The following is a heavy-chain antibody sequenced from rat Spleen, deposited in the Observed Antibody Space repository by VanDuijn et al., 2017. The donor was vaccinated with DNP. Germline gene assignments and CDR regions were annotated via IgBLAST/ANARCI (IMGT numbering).Heavy chain of an antibody. V-gene: IGHV2-15*01. CDR2: IWSGGGT. Sequence: QVQLKESGPGLVQPSQTLSLTCTVSGFSLTSYGVNWVRQPPGKGLEWIGAIWSGGGTDYNSALKSRLSISRDTFKSQVFLKMNSLKTEDTAIYFCTRDYYSSSFTYWGQGTLVTVSS. J-gene: IGHJ3*01. CDR3: TRDYYSSSFTY. D-gene: IGHD1-2*01. CDR1: GFSLTSYG.